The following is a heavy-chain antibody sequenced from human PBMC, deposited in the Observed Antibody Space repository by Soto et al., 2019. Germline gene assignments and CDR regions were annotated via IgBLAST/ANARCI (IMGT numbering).Heavy chain of an antibody. CDR3: AKGYSSSSLSDFDS. Sequence: GGSLRLSCAASGFTFHNFAMNWVRQAPGMGLEWVSSFSGGGGSPDYADSVKGRFTISRDNSKNTLYLQMNSLGAEDTAVYYCAKGYSSSSLSDFDSWGQGTLVTVSS. CDR1: GFTFHNFA. CDR2: FSGGGGSP. V-gene: IGHV3-23*01. J-gene: IGHJ4*02. D-gene: IGHD6-6*01.